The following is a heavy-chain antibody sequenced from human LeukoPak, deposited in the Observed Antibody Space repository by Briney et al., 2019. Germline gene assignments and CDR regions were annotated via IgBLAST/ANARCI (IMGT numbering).Heavy chain of an antibody. CDR2: IIPIPGIA. V-gene: IGHV1-69*04. J-gene: IGHJ4*02. CDR1: GYTFTSYG. D-gene: IGHD6-13*01. Sequence: SVKVSCKASGYTFTSYGISWVRQAPGQGLEWMGRIIPIPGIANYAQKFQGRVTITADKSTSTAYMELSSLRSEDTAVYYCARDGHSSPMVDYWGQGTLVTVSS. CDR3: ARDGHSSPMVDY.